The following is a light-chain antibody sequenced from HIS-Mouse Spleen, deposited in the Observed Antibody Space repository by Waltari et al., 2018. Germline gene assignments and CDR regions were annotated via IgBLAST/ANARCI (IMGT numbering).Light chain of an antibody. Sequence: SYELTQPPSVSVSPGQTASITCSGDKLGDKYACWYQQKPGQSPVLVIYKDSKRPSGIPGRFSGSNSGNTATLTISGTQAMDEADYYCQAWDSSTVVFGGGTKLTVL. CDR3: QAWDSSTVV. CDR2: KDS. CDR1: KLGDKY. V-gene: IGLV3-1*01. J-gene: IGLJ2*01.